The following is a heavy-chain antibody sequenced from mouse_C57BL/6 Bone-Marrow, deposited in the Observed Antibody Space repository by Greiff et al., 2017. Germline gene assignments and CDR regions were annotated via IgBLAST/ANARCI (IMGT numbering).Heavy chain of an antibody. Sequence: VQLQQSGPELVRPGASVKISCKAPGYTFTSHWMQWVKQRPGQGLEWIGEIFPGSGSTYYNEKFKGKATLTVDTSSSTAYMELSSMTSEDSAVFFCAREEDIGYGSRDAFDYWGQGTTVTVSS. V-gene: IGHV1-56*01. D-gene: IGHD1-1*02. J-gene: IGHJ4*01. CDR1: GYTFTSHW. CDR2: IFPGSGST. CDR3: AREEDIGYGSRDAFDY.